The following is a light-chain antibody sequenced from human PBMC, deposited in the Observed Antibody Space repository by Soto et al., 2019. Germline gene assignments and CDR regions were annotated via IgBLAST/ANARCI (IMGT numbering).Light chain of an antibody. Sequence: EIVLTQSPGTLSLSPGQRATLSCRASHRLSASDIAWYQQKPGQAPKFLIYGVSSRATGIPDRFSGSGSGTDFTLTISRLEPEDFGVYYCLQRSNWPLTFGGGTKVDIK. J-gene: IGKJ4*01. V-gene: IGKV3D-20*02. CDR2: GVS. CDR3: LQRSNWPLT. CDR1: HRLSASD.